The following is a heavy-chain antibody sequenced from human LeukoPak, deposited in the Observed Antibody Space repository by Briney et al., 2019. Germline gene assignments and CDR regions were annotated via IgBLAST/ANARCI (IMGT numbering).Heavy chain of an antibody. J-gene: IGHJ4*02. CDR3: AREGGPYRPLDY. CDR1: GGSITNTNY. V-gene: IGHV4-4*02. CDR2: VNLQGST. Sequence: PSETLSLTCGVSGGSITNTNYWTWVRQPPGKGLEWIGEVNLQGSTNYNPSLMGRVAISVDTSENHISLQLPSVTAADTAVYYCAREGGPYRPLDYSGQGTLVTVSS.